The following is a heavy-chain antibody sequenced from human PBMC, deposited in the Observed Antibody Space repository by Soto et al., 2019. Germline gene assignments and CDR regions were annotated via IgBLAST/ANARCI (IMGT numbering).Heavy chain of an antibody. J-gene: IGHJ4*02. D-gene: IGHD3-22*01. CDR3: ARGYYYGSSGYYPARDY. CDR1: GYTFTSYG. V-gene: IGHV1-18*01. CDR2: ISAYNGNT. Sequence: ASVKVSCKVSGYTFTSYGISWVRQAPGQGLEWMGWISAYNGNTNYAQKLQGRVTMTTDTSTSTASMELRSLRSDDTAVYYCARGYYYGSSGYYPARDYWGQGTLVTVSS.